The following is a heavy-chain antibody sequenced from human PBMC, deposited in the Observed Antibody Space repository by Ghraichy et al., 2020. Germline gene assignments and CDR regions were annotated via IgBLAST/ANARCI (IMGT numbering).Heavy chain of an antibody. Sequence: GESLNISCAASGFTFDDYGMSWVRQAPGKGLEWVSGINWNGGSTGYADSVKGRFTISRDNAKNSLYLQMNSLRAEDTALYYCARDVSGYFDYWGQGTLVTVSS. J-gene: IGHJ4*02. V-gene: IGHV3-20*04. D-gene: IGHD2-8*01. CDR3: ARDVSGYFDY. CDR1: GFTFDDYG. CDR2: INWNGGST.